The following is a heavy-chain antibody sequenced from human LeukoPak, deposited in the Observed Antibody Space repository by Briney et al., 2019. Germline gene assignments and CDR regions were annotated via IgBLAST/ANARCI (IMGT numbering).Heavy chain of an antibody. Sequence: ASVKVSCKVSGYTLTELSMHWVRQAPGKGLEWMGGFDPEDGETIYAQKFQGRVTMTEDTSTDKAYMELSSLRSEDTAVYYCATDQLVTIFGVVQDYWGQGTLVTVSS. CDR3: ATDQLVTIFGVVQDY. CDR2: FDPEDGET. V-gene: IGHV1-24*01. D-gene: IGHD3-3*01. J-gene: IGHJ4*02. CDR1: GYTLTELS.